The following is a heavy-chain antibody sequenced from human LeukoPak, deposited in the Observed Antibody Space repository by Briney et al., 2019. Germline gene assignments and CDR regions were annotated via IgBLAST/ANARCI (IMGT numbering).Heavy chain of an antibody. V-gene: IGHV3-33*01. CDR1: GFTFTSYG. CDR2: IWHDGSKK. J-gene: IGHJ4*02. Sequence: GGSLRLSCAASGFTFTSYGMHWVRQAPGKGLDWVAVIWHDGSKKYYVDSVTGRFTISRDNSKNTLYLQMNSLRAEDTAVYYCARGGSGYDFDFWGQGTLVTVSS. D-gene: IGHD5-12*01. CDR3: ARGGSGYDFDF.